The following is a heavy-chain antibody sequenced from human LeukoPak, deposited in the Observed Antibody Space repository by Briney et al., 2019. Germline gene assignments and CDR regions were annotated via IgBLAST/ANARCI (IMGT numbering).Heavy chain of an antibody. V-gene: IGHV4-39*07. D-gene: IGHD5-24*01. CDR1: GGSISSSTYY. Sequence: SETLSLTCTASGGSISSSTYYWGWIRQPPGKGLEWIGTIYYSGSTYYNPSLKSRVTISVDTSKNQFSLKLTSVAAADTAVYYCAREVDGWPLPWGQGTLVTVSS. J-gene: IGHJ4*02. CDR3: AREVDGWPLP. CDR2: IYYSGST.